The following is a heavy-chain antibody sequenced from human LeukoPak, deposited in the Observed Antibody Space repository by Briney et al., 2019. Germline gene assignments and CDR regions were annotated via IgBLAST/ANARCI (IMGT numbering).Heavy chain of an antibody. CDR1: GFTFSSYG. Sequence: GGSLRLSCAASGFTFSSYGMHWVRQAPGKGLEWVAVISYDGSNKYYADSVKGRFTISRDNSKNTLYLQMNSLRAEDTAVYYCAKDQDSSGWYSARTYDYWGQGTLVTVSS. V-gene: IGHV3-30*18. CDR2: ISYDGSNK. D-gene: IGHD6-19*01. CDR3: AKDQDSSGWYSARTYDY. J-gene: IGHJ4*02.